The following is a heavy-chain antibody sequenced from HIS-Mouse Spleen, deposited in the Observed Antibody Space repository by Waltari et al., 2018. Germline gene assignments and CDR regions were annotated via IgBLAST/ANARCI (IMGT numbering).Heavy chain of an antibody. D-gene: IGHD7-27*01. J-gene: IGHJ4*02. Sequence: EVQLLESGGGLVQPGGSLRLSCAASGFTFSSNAMSWVRQAPGKRLEWVAGISGSGGSTYYAASVKGRFTISRDNSKNTLYLQMNSLRAEDTAVYYCAKGNWAFDYWGQGTLVTVSS. CDR2: ISGSGGST. CDR1: GFTFSSNA. V-gene: IGHV3-23*01. CDR3: AKGNWAFDY.